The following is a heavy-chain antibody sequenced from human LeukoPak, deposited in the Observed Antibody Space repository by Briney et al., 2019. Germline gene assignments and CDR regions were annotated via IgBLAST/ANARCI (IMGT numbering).Heavy chain of an antibody. CDR3: AKDGRQGFGYYMDV. J-gene: IGHJ6*03. CDR2: ISSSGST. V-gene: IGHV4-61*02. CDR1: GDSISSGDYY. D-gene: IGHD2-15*01. Sequence: SQTLSLTCTVSGDSISSGDYYWSWIRQPAGKGLEWIGRISSSGSTNYNPSLKSRVTISVDTSKNQFSLKLSSVTAADTAVYFCAKDGRQGFGYYMDVWGKGTTVTVSS.